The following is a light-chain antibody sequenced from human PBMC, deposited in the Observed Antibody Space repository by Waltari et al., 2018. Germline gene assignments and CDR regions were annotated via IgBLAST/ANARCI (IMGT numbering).Light chain of an antibody. CDR2: LGS. J-gene: IGKJ1*01. V-gene: IGKV2-28*01. CDR1: KSLLNSNGFNY. CDR3: MQSLQTPGG. Sequence: DIVMTQSPLSLPVIPGEPASISCRSSKSLLNSNGFNYLDWYLQTPWQSPQLLIYLGSHRSPGVPATFSGSASGTEFTLGISRVEAEGVGVYYCMQSLQTPGGFDQGTKVEI.